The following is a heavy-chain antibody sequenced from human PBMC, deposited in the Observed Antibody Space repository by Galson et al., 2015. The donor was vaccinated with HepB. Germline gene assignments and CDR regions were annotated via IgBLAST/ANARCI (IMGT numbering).Heavy chain of an antibody. CDR1: GRTLSSYA. D-gene: IGHD5-12*01. V-gene: IGHV1-69*10. CDR3: ARDGVATITGAYYYYYMDV. J-gene: IGHJ6*03. CDR2: IIPILGIA. Sequence: SVKVSCKAPGRTLSSYAIRWVRQAPGQGLEWMGGIIPILGIANYAQKFQGRVTITADKSTSTAYMELSSLRSEDTAVYYCARDGVATITGAYYYYYMDVWGKGTTVTVSS.